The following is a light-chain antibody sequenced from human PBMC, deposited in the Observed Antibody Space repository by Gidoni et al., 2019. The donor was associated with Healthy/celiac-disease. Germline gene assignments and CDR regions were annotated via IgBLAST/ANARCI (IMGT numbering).Light chain of an antibody. CDR3: QSADSSGTYYV. CDR2: KDS. Sequence: SYELTQPPTVSVSPGQKARITCPWDALPKQYAYWYQQKPGQAPVLVIYKDSGRPSGIPERFSGSSSGTTVTLTICGVQAEDEADYCCQSADSSGTYYVFGTGTKVTVL. J-gene: IGLJ1*01. CDR1: ALPKQY. V-gene: IGLV3-25*03.